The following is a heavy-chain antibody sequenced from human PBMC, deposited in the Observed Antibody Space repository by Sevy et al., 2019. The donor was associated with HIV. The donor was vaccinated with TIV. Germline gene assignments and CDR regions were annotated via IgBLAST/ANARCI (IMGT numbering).Heavy chain of an antibody. Sequence: SQTLSLTCAISGDSVSSNSAAWNWIRQSPSRGLEWLGRTYYRSKWYNDYAVSMKSRITINPDTSKNQFSLQLNSVTPEDTAVYYCARVGIFEGSESHFRFIDYWGQGILVTVSS. CDR1: GDSVSSNSAA. D-gene: IGHD3-10*01. CDR3: ARVGIFEGSESHFRFIDY. J-gene: IGHJ4*02. CDR2: TYYRSKWYN. V-gene: IGHV6-1*01.